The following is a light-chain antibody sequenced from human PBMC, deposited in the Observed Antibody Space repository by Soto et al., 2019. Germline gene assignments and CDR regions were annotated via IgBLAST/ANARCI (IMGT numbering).Light chain of an antibody. CDR1: QGISSY. CDR3: QQYYSYPRT. J-gene: IGKJ1*01. Sequence: AIRMTQSPSSFSASTGDRVTITCRASQGISSYLAWYQQKPGKAPKLLIYAASTVQSGVPSRFSGSGSGTAFPLTISCLQSEDFATYYCQQYYSYPRTFGHGTKVEIK. V-gene: IGKV1-8*01. CDR2: AAS.